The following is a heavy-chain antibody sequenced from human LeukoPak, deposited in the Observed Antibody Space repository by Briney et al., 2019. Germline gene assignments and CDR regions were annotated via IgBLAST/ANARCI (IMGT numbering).Heavy chain of an antibody. J-gene: IGHJ4*02. CDR3: AKESGKFDY. CDR1: GLTFHDYA. V-gene: IGHV3-43*02. Sequence: GGSLRLSCVASGLTFHDYAMHWVRQAPGKGLEWVSLISADGGSTFYADSVRGRFSISRDNSKNSLYLQMNSLRTEVTAMYYCAKESGKFDYWGQGTLVAVSS. CDR2: ISADGGST.